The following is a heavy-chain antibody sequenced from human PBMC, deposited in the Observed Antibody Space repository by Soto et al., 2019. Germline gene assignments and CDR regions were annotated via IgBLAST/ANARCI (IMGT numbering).Heavy chain of an antibody. D-gene: IGHD3-22*01. V-gene: IGHV4-30-4*01. J-gene: IGHJ4*02. CDR1: GGSISSGDYY. CDR2: IYYSGST. CDR3: ASYDSSGYYTPSGFGY. Sequence: SETLSLTCTVSGGSISSGDYYWSWIRQPPGKGLEWIGYIYYSGSTYYNPSLKSRVTISVDTSKNQFSLKLSSVTAADTAVYYCASYDSSGYYTPSGFGYWGQGTLVTVSS.